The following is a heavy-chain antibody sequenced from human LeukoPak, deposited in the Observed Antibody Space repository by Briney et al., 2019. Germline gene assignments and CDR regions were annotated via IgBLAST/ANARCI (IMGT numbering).Heavy chain of an antibody. CDR2: IYYSGST. J-gene: IGHJ4*02. V-gene: IGHV4-59*01. CDR1: GGSISSYY. D-gene: IGHD6-13*01. Sequence: SGTLSLTCTVSGGSISSYYWSWIRQPPGKGLEWIGYIYYSGSTNYNPSLKSRVTISVDTSKNQFSLKLSSVTAADTAVYYCARGLSYGSSWYLDYWGQGTLVTVSS. CDR3: ARGLSYGSSWYLDY.